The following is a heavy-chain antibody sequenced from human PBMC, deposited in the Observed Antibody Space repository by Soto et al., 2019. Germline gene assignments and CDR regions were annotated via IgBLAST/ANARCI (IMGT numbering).Heavy chain of an antibody. Sequence: PSLTCTVSGGSISSGGYYWSWIRQHPGKGLEWIGYIYYSGSTYYNPSLKSRVSISVDTSKNQFSLKLSSVTAADTAVYYCARETVATIKGLDYGMDVWGQGTTVTVSS. D-gene: IGHD5-12*01. CDR3: ARETVATIKGLDYGMDV. CDR2: IYYSGST. V-gene: IGHV4-31*03. J-gene: IGHJ6*02. CDR1: GGSISSGGYY.